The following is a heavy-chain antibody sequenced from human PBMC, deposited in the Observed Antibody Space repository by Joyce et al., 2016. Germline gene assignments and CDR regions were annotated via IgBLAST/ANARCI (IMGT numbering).Heavy chain of an antibody. J-gene: IGHJ6*03. Sequence: QVNLMQSGAEVKKPGASVKVSCKAPGYNFVNYYIHWVRQAPGQGLEWMGIINPKYGSTNYAQKFQGRGSMTRDTSTTTVYMELSRLRSDDAAVYYCARDPVIAVPAAYYYMDVWGKGTTVTVSS. D-gene: IGHD6-19*01. CDR1: GYNFVNYY. V-gene: IGHV1-46*01. CDR3: ARDPVIAVPAAYYYMDV. CDR2: INPKYGST.